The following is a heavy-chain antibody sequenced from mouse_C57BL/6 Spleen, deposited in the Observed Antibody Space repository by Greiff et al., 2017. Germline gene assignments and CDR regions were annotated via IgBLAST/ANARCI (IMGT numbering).Heavy chain of an antibody. CDR3: ARPSDSSGYFAY. Sequence: QVQLQQPGAELVRPGSSVKLSCKASGYTFTSYWMDWVKQRPGQGLEWIGNIYPSDSETHYNQKFKDKATLTVDKSSSTAYMQLSSLTSEDSAVYYCARPSDSSGYFAYWGQGTLVTVSA. CDR1: GYTFTSYW. CDR2: IYPSDSET. J-gene: IGHJ3*01. D-gene: IGHD3-2*02. V-gene: IGHV1-61*01.